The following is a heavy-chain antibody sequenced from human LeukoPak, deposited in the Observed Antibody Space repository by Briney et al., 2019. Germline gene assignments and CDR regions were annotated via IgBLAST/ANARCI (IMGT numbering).Heavy chain of an antibody. J-gene: IGHJ3*01. CDR2: IYISGNA. D-gene: IGHD1-1*01. CDR1: GGPISSDY. CDR3: ARAKYTTLPSAFDV. V-gene: IGHV4-4*07. Sequence: SETLSLTCTVSGGPISSDYWTWIRQPAGKGLEWIGRIYISGNAYYNPSLKSRVTMSFDTSKNRFSLNLSSVTAADTAVYYCARAKYTTLPSAFDVWGQGTMVTVSS.